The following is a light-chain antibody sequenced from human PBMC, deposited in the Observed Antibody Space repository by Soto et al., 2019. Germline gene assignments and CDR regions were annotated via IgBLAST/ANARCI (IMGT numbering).Light chain of an antibody. J-gene: IGLJ1*01. CDR3: SSYTSSSNPYV. Sequence: SVLTQPASVSGSLGQSITISCTGTSSDVGGYNYVSWYQLHPGKAPKLMIYEVSNRPSGVSNRFSGSKSGNTASLTISGLQAEDEADYYCSSYTSSSNPYVFGTGTKVTVL. CDR1: SSDVGGYNY. V-gene: IGLV2-14*01. CDR2: EVS.